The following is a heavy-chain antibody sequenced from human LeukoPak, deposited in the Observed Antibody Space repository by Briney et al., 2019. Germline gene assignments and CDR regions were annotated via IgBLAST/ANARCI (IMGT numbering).Heavy chain of an antibody. Sequence: GGSLRLSCAVSGITLSNYGMSWVRQAPGKGLEWVAGISDSGGSTNYADSVKGRFTISRDDPKNTLYLQMNSLRAEDTAVYFCAKRGVVIRVILVGFHKEAYYFESWGQGALVTVSS. CDR1: GITLSNYG. CDR2: ISDSGGST. CDR3: AKRGVVIRVILVGFHKEAYYFES. J-gene: IGHJ4*02. V-gene: IGHV3-23*01. D-gene: IGHD3/OR15-3a*01.